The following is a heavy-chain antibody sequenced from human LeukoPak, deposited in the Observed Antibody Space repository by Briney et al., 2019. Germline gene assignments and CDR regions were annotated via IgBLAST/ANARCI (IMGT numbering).Heavy chain of an antibody. CDR2: INHSGST. CDR3: ARVSAFSNDY. D-gene: IGHD4-11*01. Sequence: PSETLSLTCAVYGGSFSGYYWSWIRQPPGKGLEWIGEINHSGSTNYNPSLKSRVTISIDTSKNQFSLKVSSVTAADTAVYYCARVSAFSNDYWGQGTPVSVSS. J-gene: IGHJ4*02. CDR1: GGSFSGYY. V-gene: IGHV4-34*01.